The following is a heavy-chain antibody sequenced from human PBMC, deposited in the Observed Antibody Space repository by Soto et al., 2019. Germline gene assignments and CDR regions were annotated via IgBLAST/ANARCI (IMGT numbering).Heavy chain of an antibody. V-gene: IGHV4-59*08. CDR2: IHYSGNT. J-gene: IGHJ4*02. CDR3: AAGGQWLAFDY. D-gene: IGHD6-19*01. Sequence: QVQLQESGPGLVKPSETLSLTCTVSGGSISRYYWSWIRQPPGKGPEWIGYIHYSGNTHYNPSLRSRVTMSVDTSTNQVSLKLSSVTAADTAMYYCAAGGQWLAFDYWGQGSLVTVSS. CDR1: GGSISRYY.